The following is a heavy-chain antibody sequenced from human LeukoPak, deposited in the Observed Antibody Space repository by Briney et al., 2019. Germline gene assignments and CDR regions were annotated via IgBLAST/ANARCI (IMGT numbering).Heavy chain of an antibody. CDR2: IYTTGNT. D-gene: IGHD5/OR15-5a*01. Sequence: SETLSLTCSLSGDSVSSGVFYWSWIRQPAGKGLEWIRRIYTTGNTNYNPSLKSRVTMSIDTSENQFSLKLTSVTAADTAVYYCARGSFYRNSYYYYINVWGTGTTVTVSS. V-gene: IGHV4-61*02. J-gene: IGHJ6*03. CDR3: ARGSFYRNSYYYYINV. CDR1: GDSVSSGVFY.